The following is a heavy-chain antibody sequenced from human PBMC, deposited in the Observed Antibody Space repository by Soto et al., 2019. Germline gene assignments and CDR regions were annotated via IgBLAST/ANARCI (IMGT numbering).Heavy chain of an antibody. CDR3: SHNGGRRKCADYVGGSYRLHWYAP. Sequence: QITLKESGPTLVKPTQTLTLTCTFSGFSLSTIGVGVGWIREPPGKALEWLAVIYWDDDKRYSPSMQSRLTINKDTSKNEVVLTMTNGVPVDSGGYYCSHNGGRRKCADYVGGSYRLHWYAPWGQGILFTFSS. J-gene: IGHJ5*02. CDR2: IYWDDDK. V-gene: IGHV2-5*02. CDR1: GFSLSTIGVG. D-gene: IGHD3-16*02.